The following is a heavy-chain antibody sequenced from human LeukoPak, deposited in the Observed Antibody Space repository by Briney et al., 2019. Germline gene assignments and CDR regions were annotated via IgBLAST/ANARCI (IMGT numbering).Heavy chain of an antibody. V-gene: IGHV1-18*01. CDR3: ARVDIVVVVAGDWFDP. CDR2: ISADNGNT. J-gene: IGHJ5*02. D-gene: IGHD2-15*01. Sequence: GASVKVSCKASGYTFTSYGIAWVRQAPGQGLEWMGWISADNGNTNYAQKLQGRVTMTTDTSTSTAYMELRSLRSDDTAVYYCARVDIVVVVAGDWFDPWGQGTLVTVSS. CDR1: GYTFTSYG.